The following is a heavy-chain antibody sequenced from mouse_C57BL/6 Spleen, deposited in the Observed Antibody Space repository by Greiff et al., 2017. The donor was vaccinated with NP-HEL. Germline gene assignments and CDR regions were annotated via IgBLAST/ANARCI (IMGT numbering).Heavy chain of an antibody. Sequence: QVQLQQPGAELVKPGASVKLSCKASGYTFTSYWMQWVKQRPGQGLEWIGEIDPSDSYTNYNQKFKGKATLTVDTSSSTAYMQLSSLTAEDSAVYYCARGASRRYFDVWGIGTTVTVSS. J-gene: IGHJ1*03. V-gene: IGHV1-50*01. CDR1: GYTFTSYW. D-gene: IGHD1-1*01. CDR3: ARGASRRYFDV. CDR2: IDPSDSYT.